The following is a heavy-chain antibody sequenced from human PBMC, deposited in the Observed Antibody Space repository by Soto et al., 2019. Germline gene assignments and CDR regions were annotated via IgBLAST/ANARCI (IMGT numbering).Heavy chain of an antibody. V-gene: IGHV1-18*01. Sequence: QVQLVQSGAEVKKPGASVKVSCKASGYTFTSYGISWVRQAPGQGLEWMGWISAYNGNTNYAQKLQGRVTVTTDTSTSPAYIGLRSLRADDTAVDYCAGEDAPSWNWGQGTLVTVSS. J-gene: IGHJ4*02. CDR1: GYTFTSYG. CDR2: ISAYNGNT. CDR3: AGEDAPSWN. D-gene: IGHD2-2*01.